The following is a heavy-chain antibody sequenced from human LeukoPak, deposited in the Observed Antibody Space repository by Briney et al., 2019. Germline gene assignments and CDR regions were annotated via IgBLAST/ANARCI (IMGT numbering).Heavy chain of an antibody. CDR2: IRYDGSNK. J-gene: IGHJ6*03. CDR1: GFTFLSYG. V-gene: IGHV3-30*02. Sequence: PGGSLRLSCAASGFTFLSYGMHWVRQAPGKGLEWVAFIRYDGSNKYYADSVKGRFTISRDNSKNTLYLQMNSLRAEDTAVYYCTKSWDYGDYYYYMDVWGKGTTVTVSS. CDR3: TKSWDYGDYYYYMDV. D-gene: IGHD4-17*01.